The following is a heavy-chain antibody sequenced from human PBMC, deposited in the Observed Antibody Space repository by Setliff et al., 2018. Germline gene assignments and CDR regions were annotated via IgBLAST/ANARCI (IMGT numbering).Heavy chain of an antibody. Sequence: SETLSLTCAVSGYSISSAYYWGWIRQTPGKGLEWIGSIFHSGRTFYNPSLKSRVTISVDTSKNQFSLTLSSVTAADTAVYYCARLPNYVWGSPVDYWGQGTLVTAPQ. D-gene: IGHD3-16*01. CDR2: IFHSGRT. CDR1: GYSISSAYY. J-gene: IGHJ4*02. V-gene: IGHV4-38-2*01. CDR3: ARLPNYVWGSPVDY.